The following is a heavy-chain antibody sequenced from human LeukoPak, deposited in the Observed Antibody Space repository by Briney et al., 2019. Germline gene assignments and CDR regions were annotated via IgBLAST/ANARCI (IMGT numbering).Heavy chain of an antibody. CDR1: GFTFSTYA. V-gene: IGHV3-23*01. Sequence: GGSLRLSCAASGFTFSTYAMSWVCQIPGKGLEWVSAISGSDDGTYYADSVKGRFTISRDNSRNTLYLQMNTLRAEDTAVYFCAKSPVSSCRGSFCYPFDYWGQGNLVTVSS. CDR2: ISGSDDGT. CDR3: AKSPVSSCRGSFCYPFDY. D-gene: IGHD2-15*01. J-gene: IGHJ4*02.